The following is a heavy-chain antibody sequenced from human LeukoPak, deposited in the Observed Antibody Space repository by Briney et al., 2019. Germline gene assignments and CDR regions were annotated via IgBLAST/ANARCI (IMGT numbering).Heavy chain of an antibody. CDR3: ASQLGYFDY. V-gene: IGHV4-61*02. Sequence: SETLSLTCTVSGGSVNSGNYYWTWIRQPAGKRLEWIGRIYTSGSTNYNPSLKSRVTVSLDTSKNQFSLKLSSVTAADTAVYYCASQLGYFDYWGQGTLVTVSS. CDR2: IYTSGST. D-gene: IGHD1-1*01. CDR1: GGSVNSGNYY. J-gene: IGHJ4*02.